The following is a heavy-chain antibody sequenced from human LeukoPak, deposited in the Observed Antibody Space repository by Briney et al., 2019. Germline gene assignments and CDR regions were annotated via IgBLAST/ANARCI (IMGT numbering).Heavy chain of an antibody. CDR2: IYHSGST. CDR3: ARDRFGGSYVDY. Sequence: SETLSLTCAVYGGSFSGYYWSWIRQPPGKGLEWIGEIYHSGSTNYNPSLKSRVTMSVDTSKNQFSLKLSSVTAADTAVYYCARDRFGGSYVDYWGQGTLVTVSS. J-gene: IGHJ4*02. CDR1: GGSFSGYY. D-gene: IGHD1-26*01. V-gene: IGHV4-34*01.